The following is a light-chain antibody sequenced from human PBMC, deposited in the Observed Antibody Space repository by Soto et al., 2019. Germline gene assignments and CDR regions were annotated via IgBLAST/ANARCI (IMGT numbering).Light chain of an antibody. CDR2: GAS. CDR3: QQYNNWPPET. V-gene: IGKV3-15*01. Sequence: EIVLTQSPGTLSLSPGERAALSCRASQTMKSNYLAWYQQKPGQAPRLLIYGASTRATGIPARFSGSGSGTEFTLTISSLQSEDFAVYYCQQYNNWPPETFGQGTKV. CDR1: QTMKSN. J-gene: IGKJ1*01.